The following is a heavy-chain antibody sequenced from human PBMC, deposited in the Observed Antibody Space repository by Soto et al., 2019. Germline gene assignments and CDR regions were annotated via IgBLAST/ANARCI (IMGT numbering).Heavy chain of an antibody. CDR1: GGSISSYY. V-gene: IGHV4-59*01. CDR3: AKDKRPDGVWDIDY. Sequence: SETLSLTCTVSGGSISSYYWSWIRQPPGKGLEWIGYIYYSGSTNYNPSLKSRVTISVDTSKNQFSLKLSSVTAADTAVYYCAKDKRPDGVWDIDYWGQGTLVTVSS. D-gene: IGHD1-1*01. J-gene: IGHJ4*02. CDR2: IYYSGST.